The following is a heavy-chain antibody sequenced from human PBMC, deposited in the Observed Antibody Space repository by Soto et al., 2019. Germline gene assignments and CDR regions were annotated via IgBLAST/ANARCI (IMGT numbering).Heavy chain of an antibody. D-gene: IGHD6-19*01. V-gene: IGHV1-69*13. CDR2: IIPIFGTA. J-gene: IGHJ4*02. CDR3: AGEEAGAGTDY. Sequence: GASVKVSCKASGGTFSSYAISWVRQAPGQGLEWMGGIIPIFGTANYAQKFQGRVTITADESTSTAYMELSSLRSEDTAVYYCAGEEAGAGTDYGGEGPLVPVSS. CDR1: GGTFSSYA.